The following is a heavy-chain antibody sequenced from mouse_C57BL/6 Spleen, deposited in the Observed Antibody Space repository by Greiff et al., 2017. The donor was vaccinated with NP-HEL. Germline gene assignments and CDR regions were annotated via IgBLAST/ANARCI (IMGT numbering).Heavy chain of an antibody. J-gene: IGHJ2*01. Sequence: EVQLQESGAELVRPGASVKLSCTASGFNIKDAYMHWVKQRPEQGLAWIGWIDPENGDTEYASKFQGKATITADTSSNTAYLQLSSLTSEDTAVYYCTSLPTPYYFDYWGQGTTLTVSS. D-gene: IGHD5-5*01. V-gene: IGHV14-4*01. CDR2: IDPENGDT. CDR1: GFNIKDAY. CDR3: TSLPTPYYFDY.